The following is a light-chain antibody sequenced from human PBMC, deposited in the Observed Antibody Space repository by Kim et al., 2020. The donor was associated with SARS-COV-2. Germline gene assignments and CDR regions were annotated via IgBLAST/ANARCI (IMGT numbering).Light chain of an antibody. J-gene: IGKJ2*01. Sequence: DIQMTQSPSTLSASVGDRITVTCRASQEISIYLAWYQQKPVKAPNLLIYRASTLQTGVPPRFSGSGSGTEFTLTISSLHPDDFATYYSQQYNTYPYSFGQGTKLEI. CDR2: RAS. CDR3: QQYNTYPYS. V-gene: IGKV1-5*03. CDR1: QEISIY.